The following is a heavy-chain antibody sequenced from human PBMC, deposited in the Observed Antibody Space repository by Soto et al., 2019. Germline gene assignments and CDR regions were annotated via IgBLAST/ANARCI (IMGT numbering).Heavy chain of an antibody. J-gene: IGHJ2*01. CDR2: IKSKTDGGTT. CDR3: TTEGPLLQFLESSYWYFDL. Sequence: EVQLVESGGGLVKPGGSLRLSCAASGFTFSNAWRNWVRQAPGKGLEWVGRIKSKTDGGTTDYAAPVKGRFTISRDDSKNTLYLQMNSLKTEDTAVYYCTTEGPLLQFLESSYWYFDLWGRGTLVTVSS. CDR1: GFTFSNAW. D-gene: IGHD3-3*01. V-gene: IGHV3-15*07.